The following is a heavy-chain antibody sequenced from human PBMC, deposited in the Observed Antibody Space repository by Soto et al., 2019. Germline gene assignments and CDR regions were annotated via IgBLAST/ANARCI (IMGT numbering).Heavy chain of an antibody. V-gene: IGHV3-23*01. D-gene: IGHD4-17*01. CDR1: GFAFSGYS. CDR2: ISGSVTSP. CDR3: AKDRDYAIYYYYMDV. Sequence: GESLKISCAASGFAFSGYSMTWVRQAPGQGLEWVSSISGSVTSPFYADSVKGRFTISRDNSRNTVYLQMNSLRAEDTAVYYCAKDRDYAIYYYYMDVWGKGTTVTVSS. J-gene: IGHJ6*03.